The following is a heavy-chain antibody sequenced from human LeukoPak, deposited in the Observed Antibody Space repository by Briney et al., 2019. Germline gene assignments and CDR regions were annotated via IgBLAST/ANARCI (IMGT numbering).Heavy chain of an antibody. Sequence: SVKVSCKASGGTFNTYSITWVRQAPGQGLEWMGGIVPILGTSDYAQNLQGRITITADESTTTAYMVLSSLRSDDTAVYYCARDQLWFGELSETFYYYYGMDVWGQGTTVTVTS. V-gene: IGHV1-69*16. D-gene: IGHD3-10*01. CDR1: GGTFNTYS. CDR3: ARDQLWFGELSETFYYYYGMDV. CDR2: IVPILGTS. J-gene: IGHJ6*02.